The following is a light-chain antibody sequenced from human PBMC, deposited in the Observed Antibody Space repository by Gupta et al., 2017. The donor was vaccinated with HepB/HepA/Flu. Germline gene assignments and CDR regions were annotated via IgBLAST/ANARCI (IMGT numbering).Light chain of an antibody. CDR1: QSLVDSDGNTY. CDR2: QVS. CDR3: VQGTHWPPNT. J-gene: IGKJ3*01. V-gene: IGKV2-30*01. Sequence: DVVMTQSPLSLPVTLGQPASISCRSSQSLVDSDGNTYLNWFQQRPGQSPRRLIYQVSNRDSGVPARISGSGSGTDFTLRISRVEAEDVGIYYCVQGTHWPPNTVGPGTKVDIK.